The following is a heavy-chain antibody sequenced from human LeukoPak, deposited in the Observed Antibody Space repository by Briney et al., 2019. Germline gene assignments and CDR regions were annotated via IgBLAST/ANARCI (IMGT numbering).Heavy chain of an antibody. CDR3: ASSPYHIWGEAVDY. CDR2: ISSSSSYI. V-gene: IGHV3-21*01. Sequence: PGGSLRLSCAASGFTFSSYSMNWVRQAPGKGLEWVSSISSSSSYIYYADSVKGRFTISRDNAKNSLYLQMNSLRAEDTAVYYCASSPYHIWGEAVDYWGQGTLVTVSS. D-gene: IGHD7-27*01. J-gene: IGHJ4*02. CDR1: GFTFSSYS.